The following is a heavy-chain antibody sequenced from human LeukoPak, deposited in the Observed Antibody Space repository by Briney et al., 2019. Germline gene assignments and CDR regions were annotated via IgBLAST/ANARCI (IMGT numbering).Heavy chain of an antibody. V-gene: IGHV3-30-3*01. CDR3: ARETRVETGFDY. CDR1: GFTFSSYA. D-gene: IGHD1-14*01. CDR2: ISYDGSNK. Sequence: GGSLRLSCAASGFTFSSYAMHWVRQAPGKGLEWVAVISYDGSNKYYADSVKGRFTISRDNSKNTLYLQMNSLRAEDTAVYYCARETRVETGFDYWGQGTLVTVSS. J-gene: IGHJ4*02.